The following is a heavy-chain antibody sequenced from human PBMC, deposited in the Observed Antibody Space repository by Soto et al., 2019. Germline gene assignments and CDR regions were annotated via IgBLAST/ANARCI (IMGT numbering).Heavy chain of an antibody. CDR3: ARLIGDSWLDS. D-gene: IGHD2-8*01. J-gene: IGHJ5*01. Sequence: SQTLSLTCVISVDSVSTNSATWDWIRQSPSRGLEWLGRTYYRSNWYTDYVVSVKGRITISPDTSNNQLSLQLNSVTPDDTAVYYCARLIGDSWLDSWGQGTLVTVSS. V-gene: IGHV6-1*01. CDR2: TYYRSNWYT. CDR1: VDSVSTNSAT.